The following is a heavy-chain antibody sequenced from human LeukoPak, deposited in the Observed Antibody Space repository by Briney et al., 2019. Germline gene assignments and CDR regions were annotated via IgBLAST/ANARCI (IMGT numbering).Heavy chain of an antibody. D-gene: IGHD2-21*01. V-gene: IGHV3-21*05. CDR1: GFTFSRHA. CDR2: INTDSSDI. Sequence: PGGSLRLSCAASGFTFSRHAMNWVRQAPGKGLEWVSYINTDSSDIHYADSVKGRFTISRGNARNTLYLQLSSLRAEDSAVYYCARDTFHPGLIDSWGQGTLVTVSS. CDR3: ARDTFHPGLIDS. J-gene: IGHJ4*02.